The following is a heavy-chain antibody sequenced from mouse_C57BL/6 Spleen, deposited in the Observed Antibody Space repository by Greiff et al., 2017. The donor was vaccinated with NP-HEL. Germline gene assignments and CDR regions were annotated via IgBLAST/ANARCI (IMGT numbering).Heavy chain of an antibody. D-gene: IGHD1-1*01. CDR2: IDPETGGT. V-gene: IGHV1-15*01. J-gene: IGHJ1*03. CDR1: GYTFTDYE. Sequence: VQLQQSGAELVRPGASVTLSCKASGYTFTDYEMHWVKQTPVHGLEWIGAIDPETGGTAYNQKFKGKAILTADKSSSTAYMELRSLTSEDSAVYYCARGEDYYGSSSWYFDVWGTGTTVTVSS. CDR3: ARGEDYYGSSSWYFDV.